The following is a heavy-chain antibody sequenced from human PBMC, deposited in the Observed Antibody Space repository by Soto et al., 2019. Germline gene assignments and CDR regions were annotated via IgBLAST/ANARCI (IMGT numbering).Heavy chain of an antibody. CDR2: IYYSGST. D-gene: IGHD3-10*01. CDR3: ASGASGRLWFDP. J-gene: IGHJ5*02. Sequence: PLETLSPTCTVTGGSISSSWYYRAWIRQPEGRGVEWIGSIYYSGSTYNNPSLKCRVNISVDTSKKQFSLKLSSVAAAYSAVYYCASGASGRLWFDPWGQGTLVTVSS. V-gene: IGHV4-39*01. CDR1: GGSISSSWYY.